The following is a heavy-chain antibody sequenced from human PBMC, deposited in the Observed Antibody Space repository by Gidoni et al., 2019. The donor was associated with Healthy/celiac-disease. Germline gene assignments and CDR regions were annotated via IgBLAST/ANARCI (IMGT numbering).Heavy chain of an antibody. V-gene: IGHV3-73*02. Sequence: EVQLVESGGGLVQPGGSLKLSCAASGFTFSGSAMPWVRQASGKGLEWVGRIRSKANSYATAYAASVKGRFTISRDDSKNTAYLQMNSLKTEDTAVYYCTRHLVTYYYDSSGYLFDYWGQGTLVTVSS. CDR3: TRHLVTYYYDSSGYLFDY. CDR1: GFTFSGSA. J-gene: IGHJ4*02. CDR2: IRSKANSYAT. D-gene: IGHD3-22*01.